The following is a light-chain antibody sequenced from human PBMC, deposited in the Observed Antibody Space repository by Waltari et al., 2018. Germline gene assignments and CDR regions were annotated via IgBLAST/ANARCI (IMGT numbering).Light chain of an antibody. CDR1: TSDVGDYKY. Sequence: QSALTQPASVSGYPGQSYTNFCPATTSDVGDYKYVPWYQQHPGKVPKLLIYDVTNRPSGISYRFSGSKSGYTASLTISGLQAEDEADYYCSSYTTRSTRVFGTGTKVTVL. CDR2: DVT. J-gene: IGLJ1*01. CDR3: SSYTTRSTRV. V-gene: IGLV2-14*03.